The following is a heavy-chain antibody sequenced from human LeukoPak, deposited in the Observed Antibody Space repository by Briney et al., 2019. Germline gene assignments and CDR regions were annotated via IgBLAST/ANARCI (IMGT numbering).Heavy chain of an antibody. Sequence: GGSLRLSCSASGFSFGSYGLSWVRQAPGKGPQWVSYISGNGGTTHYADSVEGRFTISRDNAKNSLYLQMSSLRAEDTAVYYCANPPRGTDFDYWGQGTLVTVSS. CDR3: ANPPRGTDFDY. V-gene: IGHV3-48*04. CDR2: ISGNGGTT. D-gene: IGHD3-10*01. J-gene: IGHJ4*02. CDR1: GFSFGSYG.